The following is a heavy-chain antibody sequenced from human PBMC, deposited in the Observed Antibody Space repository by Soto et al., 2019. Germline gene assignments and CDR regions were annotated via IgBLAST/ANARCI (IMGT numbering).Heavy chain of an antibody. CDR3: AGDRSNSPDYFDY. V-gene: IGHV4-30-4*01. J-gene: IGHJ4*02. D-gene: IGHD2-15*01. CDR1: GGSISSDDYY. CDR2: IYYSGRT. Sequence: SETLSLTCTVSGGSISSDDYYWSWIRQRPGNGLEWIGYIYYSGRTNYNPTLESRLTISIDTSKNQFSLRLSYVSDADTDVYYCAGDRSNSPDYFDYWGQGTLVTVSS.